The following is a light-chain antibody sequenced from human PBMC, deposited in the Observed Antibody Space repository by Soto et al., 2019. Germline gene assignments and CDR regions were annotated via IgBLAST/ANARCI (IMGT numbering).Light chain of an antibody. J-gene: IGKJ2*03. CDR3: QQSNNWPPEYS. CDR1: QSVSTN. Sequence: EIVMMQSPATLSVSPGERATLSCRASQSVSTNLAWYQQKPGQAPRLLIYGASTRATSVPVRFSGSGSGTEFTLTINGLQSEDFAVYSCQQSNNWPPEYSFGQGTKLEIK. V-gene: IGKV3-15*01. CDR2: GAS.